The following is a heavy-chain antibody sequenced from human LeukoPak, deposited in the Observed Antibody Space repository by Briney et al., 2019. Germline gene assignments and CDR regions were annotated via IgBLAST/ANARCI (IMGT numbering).Heavy chain of an antibody. CDR2: IGGRDDRT. CDR3: AKDPNPFYDFWSGYK. Sequence: PGGSLRLSCAASGFTFTGHTMTWLRQAPGKGLERVSIIGGRDDRTNYADSVKGRFTISRDNSKNILYLQMNSLRAEVTAGYYCAKDPNPFYDFWSGYKWGQGTLVTVSS. D-gene: IGHD3-3*01. J-gene: IGHJ4*02. CDR1: GFTFTGHT. V-gene: IGHV3-23*01.